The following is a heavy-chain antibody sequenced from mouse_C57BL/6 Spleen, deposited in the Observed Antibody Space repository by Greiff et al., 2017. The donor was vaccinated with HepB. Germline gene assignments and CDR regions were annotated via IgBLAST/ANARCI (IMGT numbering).Heavy chain of an antibody. V-gene: IGHV5-17*01. CDR3: ARTFITTVVYWYFDV. D-gene: IGHD1-1*01. J-gene: IGHJ1*03. CDR1: GFTFSDYG. Sequence: EVKLMESGGGLVKPGGSLKLSCAASGFTFSDYGMHWVRQAPEKGLEWVAYISSGSSTIYYADTVKGRFTISRDNAKNALFLQMTIRRSEDTAMYYCARTFITTVVYWYFDVWGTGTTVTVSS. CDR2: ISSGSSTI.